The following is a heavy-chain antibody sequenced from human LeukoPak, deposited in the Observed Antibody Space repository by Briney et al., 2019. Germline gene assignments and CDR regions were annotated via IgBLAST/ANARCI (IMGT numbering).Heavy chain of an antibody. D-gene: IGHD3-16*01. CDR1: GFTFSSYD. CDR3: ARGGGGQRDAFDF. Sequence: PGGSLRLSCAASGFTFSSYDMNWVRQAPGKGLEWVSYISSSGIAMYFADSVKGRFTLSRDNAKNSLYLQLNSLRAEDTAIYYCARGGGGQRDAFDFWGQGTLVTVSS. CDR2: ISSSGIAM. J-gene: IGHJ3*01. V-gene: IGHV3-48*03.